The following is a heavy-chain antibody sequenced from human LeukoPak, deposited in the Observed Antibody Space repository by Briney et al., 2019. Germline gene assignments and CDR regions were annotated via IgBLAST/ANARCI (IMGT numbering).Heavy chain of an antibody. CDR2: ISSSGSTI. V-gene: IGHV3-11*04. D-gene: IGHD6-19*01. CDR1: GFTLSDYY. Sequence: PGGSLRLSCAASGFTLSDYYMSWNRQAPGKGLEWVSYISSSGSTIYYADSVKGRFTISRDNSKNTLYLQMGSLRAEDMAVYYCARDGIAGAPTYYFDYWGQGTLVTVSS. CDR3: ARDGIAGAPTYYFDY. J-gene: IGHJ4*02.